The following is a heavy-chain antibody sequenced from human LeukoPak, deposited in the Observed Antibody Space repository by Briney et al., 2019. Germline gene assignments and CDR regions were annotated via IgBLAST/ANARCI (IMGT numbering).Heavy chain of an antibody. CDR1: GFSFSSHA. J-gene: IGHJ4*02. V-gene: IGHV3-23*01. D-gene: IGHD5-18*01. Sequence: GGSLRLSCAASGFSFSSHALTWVRQAPGKGLEWVSGILSGGATYYADSVQGRFTISRDNSKNSLYLQMSSLRAEDTALYYCATERTYTYGHFTSWGQGTLVTVSS. CDR3: ATERTYTYGHFTS. CDR2: ILSGGAT.